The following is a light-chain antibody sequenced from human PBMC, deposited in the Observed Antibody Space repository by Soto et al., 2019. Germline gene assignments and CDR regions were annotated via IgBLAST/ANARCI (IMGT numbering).Light chain of an antibody. CDR1: SSDVGGYNY. V-gene: IGLV2-14*01. J-gene: IGLJ1*01. CDR3: SSYTSSSTPFFV. Sequence: QSVLTQPASASGSPGQSITISCTGTSSDVGGYNYVSWYQQHPGKAPKLMIYDVSNRPSGVSNRFSGSKSGNTASLTISGLRAEDEADYYCSSYTSSSTPFFVFGTGTKLTVL. CDR2: DVS.